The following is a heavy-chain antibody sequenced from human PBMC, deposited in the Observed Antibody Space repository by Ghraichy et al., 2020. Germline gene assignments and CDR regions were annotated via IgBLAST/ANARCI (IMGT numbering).Heavy chain of an antibody. V-gene: IGHV1-58*01. CDR2: IVVGSGNT. Sequence: SVKVSCKASGFTFTSSAVQWVRQARGQRLEWIGWIVVGSGNTNYAQKFQERVTITRDMSTSTAYMELSSLRSEDTAVYYCAGSLEVGAMGVDLDYWGQGTLVTVSS. D-gene: IGHD1-26*01. J-gene: IGHJ4*02. CDR3: AGSLEVGAMGVDLDY. CDR1: GFTFTSSA.